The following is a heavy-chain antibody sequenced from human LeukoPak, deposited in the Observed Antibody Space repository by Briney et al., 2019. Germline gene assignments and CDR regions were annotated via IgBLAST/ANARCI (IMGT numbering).Heavy chain of an antibody. J-gene: IGHJ6*03. CDR1: GFTLNNYA. CDR2: ISSSSSYI. CDR3: ARDRQYATDPFYYYYYMDV. V-gene: IGHV3-21*01. Sequence: KSGGSLRLSCAASGFTLNNYAMSWVRQAPGKGLEWVSSISSSSSYIYYADSVKGRFTISRDNAKNSLYLQMNSLRAEDTAVYYCARDRQYATDPFYYYYYMDVWGKGTTVTVSS. D-gene: IGHD2-8*01.